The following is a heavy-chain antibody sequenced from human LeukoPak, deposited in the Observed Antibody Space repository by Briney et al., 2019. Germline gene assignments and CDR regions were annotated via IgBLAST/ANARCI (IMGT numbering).Heavy chain of an antibody. V-gene: IGHV3-74*01. J-gene: IGHJ3*02. CDR1: GFTFSSFW. Sequence: GGSLRLSCAASGFTFSSFWMHWVRQVPGKGLVWVSRVNSDGTSTTYADSVKGRFTISRDNAKNSLYLQMNSLRADDTALYYCARHWEGVESDAFDIWGQGTMVTVSS. CDR3: ARHWEGVESDAFDI. CDR2: VNSDGTST. D-gene: IGHD1-26*01.